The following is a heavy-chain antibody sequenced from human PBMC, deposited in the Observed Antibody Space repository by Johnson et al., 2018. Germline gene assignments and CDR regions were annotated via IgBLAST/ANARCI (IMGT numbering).Heavy chain of an antibody. D-gene: IGHD2-15*01. CDR3: AKGVRYCSGGSCSGSAFDI. CDR1: GGTFNRYA. V-gene: IGHV1-69*01. Sequence: QVQLVESGAEVTKPGSSVKVSCKASGGTFNRYAISWVRQAPGQGLEWMGGIIPVFGTANYAQKFQGRVTITAGESTSTAYMELSSLRSEDTAVYYCAKGVRYCSGGSCSGSAFDIWGQGTMVTVSS. CDR2: IIPVFGTA. J-gene: IGHJ3*02.